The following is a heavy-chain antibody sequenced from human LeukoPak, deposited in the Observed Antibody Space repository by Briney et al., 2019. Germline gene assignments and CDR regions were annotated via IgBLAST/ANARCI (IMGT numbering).Heavy chain of an antibody. CDR1: GGSISSSSYY. CDR2: IYTSGST. CDR3: ARGRGANDAPLRSDP. V-gene: IGHV4-61*02. Sequence: PSETLSLTCTVSGGSISSSSYYWSWIRQPAGKGLEWIGRIYTSGSTNYNPSLRGRVTMSVDMSQNKVSLKMTSVTAADTATYWCARGRGANDAPLRSDPWGQGILVTVSS. D-gene: IGHD2-8*01. J-gene: IGHJ5*02.